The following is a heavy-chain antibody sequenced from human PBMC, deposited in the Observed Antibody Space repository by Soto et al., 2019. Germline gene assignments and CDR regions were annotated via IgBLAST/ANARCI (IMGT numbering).Heavy chain of an antibody. J-gene: IGHJ5*02. CDR1: GGSVNGYY. D-gene: IGHD3-3*01. CDR3: ATRITVFGLLIPPFDP. CDR2: INHTGGT. Sequence: SETLSLTCAVYGGSVNGYYWNWIRQPPGKGLEWIGEINHTGGTHYNPSLKSRVTMSVDTSKNQFSLRLSSVTAADTAIYYCATRITVFGLLIPPFDPWGQGTQVIVSS. V-gene: IGHV4-34*01.